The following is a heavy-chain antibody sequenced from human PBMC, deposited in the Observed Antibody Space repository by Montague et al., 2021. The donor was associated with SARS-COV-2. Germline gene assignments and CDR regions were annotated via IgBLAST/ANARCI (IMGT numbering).Heavy chain of an antibody. D-gene: IGHD6-19*01. J-gene: IGHJ6*02. CDR3: AKDTATIRIAVALMDV. CDR2: MSGSGVRR. CDR1: GFIFSHYA. V-gene: IGHV3-23*01. Sequence: SLSLSCAASGFIFSHYAMTWVRQAPGKGLEWVSTMSGSGVRRDYADSVKGRFTISRDSSKNTLYLQMNSLRVEDTAVYYCAKDTATIRIAVALMDVWGQGTTVIVSS.